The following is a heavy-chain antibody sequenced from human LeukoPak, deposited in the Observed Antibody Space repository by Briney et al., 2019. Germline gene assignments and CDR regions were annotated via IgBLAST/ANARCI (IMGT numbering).Heavy chain of an antibody. Sequence: PGGSLRLSCVASGFTFSSYNMSWVRQPPGKGLEWVSSISSSRRYIYYTDSVKGRFTISRDNAKKTLYLQMNSLRAEDTGVYYCARGGSYYGNYFDYWGQGTLVTVSS. J-gene: IGHJ4*02. CDR1: GFTFSSYN. D-gene: IGHD1-26*01. V-gene: IGHV3-21*01. CDR2: ISSSRRYI. CDR3: ARGGSYYGNYFDY.